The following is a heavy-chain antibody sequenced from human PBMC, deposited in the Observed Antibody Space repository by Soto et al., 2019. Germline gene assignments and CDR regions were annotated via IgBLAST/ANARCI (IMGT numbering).Heavy chain of an antibody. J-gene: IGHJ6*02. V-gene: IGHV4-30-4*08. CDR1: GGSISYEYYH. D-gene: IGHD2-21*02. CDR3: AREDDGGDRDYYGLDV. Sequence: QVQLQQSGPGLVKPSQTLSLTCTVSGGSISYEYYHWTWIRQSPGKGLEWIGNIHYSGSIIYNPSFKSRVTISVDTSKNQFSLQLSSATAADTAVYFCAREDDGGDRDYYGLDVWGQVTTVTVSS. CDR2: IHYSGSI.